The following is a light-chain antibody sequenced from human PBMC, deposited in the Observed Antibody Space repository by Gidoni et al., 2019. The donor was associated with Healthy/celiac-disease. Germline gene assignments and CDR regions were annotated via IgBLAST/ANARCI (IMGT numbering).Light chain of an antibody. J-gene: IGLJ2*01. V-gene: IGLV3-1*01. CDR3: QAWDSSTGVV. CDR2: QDS. CDR1: KLGDKY. Sequence: SHELTQPPSVPVSPGQTASITCSGDKLGDKYACWYQQKPGQSPVLVIYQDSKRPSGIPERFSGSNSGNTATLTISGTQAMDEADYYCQAWDSSTGVVFGGGTKLTVL.